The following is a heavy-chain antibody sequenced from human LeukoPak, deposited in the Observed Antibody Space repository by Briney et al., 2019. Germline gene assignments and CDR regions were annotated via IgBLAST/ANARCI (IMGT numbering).Heavy chain of an antibody. Sequence: KPSETLSLTCAVYGGSFSGYYWSWIRQPPGKGLEWIGEINHSGSTYYNPSLKSRVTISVDTSKNQFSLKLNSVTAADTAVYYCARDYYDSRGGAFDIWGQGTMVTVSS. V-gene: IGHV4-34*01. D-gene: IGHD3-22*01. CDR2: INHSGST. CDR3: ARDYYDSRGGAFDI. J-gene: IGHJ3*02. CDR1: GGSFSGYY.